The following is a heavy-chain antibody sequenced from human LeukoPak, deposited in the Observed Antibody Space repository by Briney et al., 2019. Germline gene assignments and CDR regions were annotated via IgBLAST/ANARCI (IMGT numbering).Heavy chain of an antibody. CDR3: ARFLSGLRYFDWLLQPFDY. Sequence: TGGSLRLPCAACGFTFSSYAMSWVRQAPGKGLEWVSAISGSGGSTYYADSVKGRFTISRDNAKNSLYLQMNSLRAEDTAVYYCARFLSGLRYFDWLLQPFDYWGQGTLVTVSS. J-gene: IGHJ4*02. CDR2: ISGSGGST. V-gene: IGHV3-23*01. CDR1: GFTFSSYA. D-gene: IGHD3-9*01.